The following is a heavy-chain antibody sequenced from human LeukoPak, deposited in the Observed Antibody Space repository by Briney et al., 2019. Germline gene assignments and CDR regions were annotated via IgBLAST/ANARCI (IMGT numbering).Heavy chain of an antibody. Sequence: SETLSLTCAVYGGSFSGYYWSWIRQPPGKGLEWIGEINHSGSTNYNPSLKSRVTMSVDTSKNQFSLKLSSVTAADTAVYYCARRPDDYIGFDYWGQGTLVTVSS. J-gene: IGHJ4*02. CDR1: GGSFSGYY. V-gene: IGHV4-34*01. CDR3: ARRPDDYIGFDY. D-gene: IGHD4-11*01. CDR2: INHSGST.